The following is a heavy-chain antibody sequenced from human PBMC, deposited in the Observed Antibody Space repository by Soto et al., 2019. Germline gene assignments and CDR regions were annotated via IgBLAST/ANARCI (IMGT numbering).Heavy chain of an antibody. V-gene: IGHV2-5*02. D-gene: IGHD2-2*01. J-gene: IGHJ6*02. CDR1: GFSLSASGVG. CDR2: IYWDDDK. Sequence: QITLKESGPPLVKPTQTLTLTCTFSGFSLSASGVGVGWIRQPPGKALEWLALIYWDDDKRYSPSLKSRLTITKDTSKNQVVLTMTNMDPVDTATYHCAHSRGYCITSSCYYYYGLDVWGLGTTVTVSS. CDR3: AHSRGYCITSSCYYYYGLDV.